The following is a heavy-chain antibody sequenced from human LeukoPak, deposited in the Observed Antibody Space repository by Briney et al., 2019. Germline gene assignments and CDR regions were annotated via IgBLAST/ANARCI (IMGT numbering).Heavy chain of an antibody. J-gene: IGHJ3*02. CDR1: GFTFSYYA. Sequence: GGSLRLSCAASGFTFSYYAMHWVRQAPGKGLEWVAVISYDGSNEYYADSVKGRFTISRDNSKNTLYLQMNSLRAEDTAVYYCARAYVSVAFDIWGQGTMVTVSS. V-gene: IGHV3-30-3*01. CDR2: ISYDGSNE. CDR3: ARAYVSVAFDI. D-gene: IGHD3-16*01.